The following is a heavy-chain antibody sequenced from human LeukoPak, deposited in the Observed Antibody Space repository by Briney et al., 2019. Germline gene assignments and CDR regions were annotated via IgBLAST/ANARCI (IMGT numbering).Heavy chain of an antibody. CDR2: INHSGST. Sequence: ASETLSLTCAVYGGSFSGYYWSWIRQPLGKGLEWIGEINHSGSTNYNPSLKSRVTISVDTSKNQFSLKLSSVTAADTAVYYCARRAGLRAFFFDYWGQGTLVTVSS. D-gene: IGHD6-19*01. J-gene: IGHJ4*02. CDR1: GGSFSGYY. V-gene: IGHV4-34*01. CDR3: ARRAGLRAFFFDY.